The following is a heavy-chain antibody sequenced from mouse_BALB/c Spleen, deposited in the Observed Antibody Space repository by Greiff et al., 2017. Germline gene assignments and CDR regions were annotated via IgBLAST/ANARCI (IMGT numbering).Heavy chain of an antibody. CDR1: GFSLTSYG. D-gene: IGHD2-2*01. CDR3: ARGGGYDWYFDV. V-gene: IGHV2-9*02. CDR2: IWAGGST. J-gene: IGHJ1*01. Sequence: VKVEESGPGLVAPSQSLSITCTVSGFSLTSYGVHWVRQPPGKGLEWLGVIWAGGSTNYNSALMSRLSISKDNSKSQVFLKMNSLQTDDTAMYYCARGGGYDWYFDVWGAGTTVTVSS.